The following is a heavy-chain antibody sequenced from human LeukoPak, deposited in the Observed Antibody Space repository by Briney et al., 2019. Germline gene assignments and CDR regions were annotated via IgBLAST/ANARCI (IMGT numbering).Heavy chain of an antibody. CDR1: GFTFSDYY. CDR3: ARVRTWIYLDY. D-gene: IGHD5-12*01. V-gene: IGHV3-11*05. J-gene: IGHJ4*02. Sequence: PRGGLRVSCAASGFTFSDYYMSWIRQAPGKGREWVSYISSSSYTNYADSVKGRFTITRDNAKNSQYLQMNSLRAEDTAVYYGARVRTWIYLDYWGQGTLVTVSS. CDR2: ISSSSYT.